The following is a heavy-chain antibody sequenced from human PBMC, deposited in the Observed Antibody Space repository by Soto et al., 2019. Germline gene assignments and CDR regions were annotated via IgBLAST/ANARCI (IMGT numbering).Heavy chain of an antibody. CDR3: AHKGGRGAGMDV. Sequence: QITLKESGPTLVKPTQTLTLTCSFSGFSLSSSAMGVGWIRQPPGKALEWLALIYWDDDKRYSPSLRSRLTITKDTSKNQVVLTMTSMDPVDTATYYCAHKGGRGAGMDVWGQGTTVTVSS. CDR1: GFSLSSSAMG. D-gene: IGHD2-15*01. V-gene: IGHV2-5*02. J-gene: IGHJ6*02. CDR2: IYWDDDK.